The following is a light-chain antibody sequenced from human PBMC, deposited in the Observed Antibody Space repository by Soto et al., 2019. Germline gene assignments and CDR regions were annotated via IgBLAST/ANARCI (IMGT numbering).Light chain of an antibody. CDR1: SSNIGSNY. Sequence: QSVLTQPPSASGTPGQRVTISCSGSSSNIGSNYVYWYQQLPGTAPKLLIYRNNQRPSGVPDRFSGSKSGTSASLAISGLRSEDEADYCCAAWDDSLSASFGGGTKLTVL. CDR3: AAWDDSLSAS. J-gene: IGLJ2*01. CDR2: RNN. V-gene: IGLV1-47*01.